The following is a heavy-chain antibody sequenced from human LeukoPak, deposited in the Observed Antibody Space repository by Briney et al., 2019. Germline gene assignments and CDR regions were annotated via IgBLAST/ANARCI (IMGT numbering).Heavy chain of an antibody. CDR3: ARAGAFGTTGTTVGY. D-gene: IGHD1-1*01. Sequence: PGGSLRLSCAASGFTFSSDSMNWVRQAPGKGLQGVSSISSSSSYIYYADSVKGRFTISRDTAKNSLYLQMNSLRAEDTAVYYCARAGAFGTTGTTVGYWGQGTLVTVSS. V-gene: IGHV3-21*01. CDR2: ISSSSSYI. J-gene: IGHJ4*02. CDR1: GFTFSSDS.